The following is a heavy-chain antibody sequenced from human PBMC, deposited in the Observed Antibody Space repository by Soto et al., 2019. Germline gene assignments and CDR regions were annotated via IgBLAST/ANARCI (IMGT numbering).Heavy chain of an antibody. CDR3: ARAGYSSGWYTMRYFDY. CDR2: IIPIFGTA. D-gene: IGHD6-19*01. CDR1: GGTFSSYA. V-gene: IGHV1-69*12. J-gene: IGHJ4*02. Sequence: QVQLVQSGAAVKKPGSSVKVSCKASGGTFSSYAISWVRQAPGQGLEWMGGIIPIFGTANYAQKFQGRVTITADESTSTANIELSSLRSEDTAVYYCARAGYSSGWYTMRYFDYWGQGTLVTVSS.